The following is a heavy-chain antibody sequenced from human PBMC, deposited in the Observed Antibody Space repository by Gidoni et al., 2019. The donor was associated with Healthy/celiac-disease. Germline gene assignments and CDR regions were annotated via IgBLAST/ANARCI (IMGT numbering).Heavy chain of an antibody. CDR2: ISRSISYR. CDR1: GFTFSDYY. CDR3: ARSMTIFGVDY. Sequence: QVKLVESGGGLVKPGGSLGLSCAAAGFTFSDYYMSGLRQGPGKGLEWISYISRSISYRNYAYSVKGRFTISRDNAKNSLYLQMNSLRAEDTAVYYCARSMTIFGVDYCGQGTLVTVSS. J-gene: IGHJ4*02. V-gene: IGHV3-11*06. D-gene: IGHD3-3*01.